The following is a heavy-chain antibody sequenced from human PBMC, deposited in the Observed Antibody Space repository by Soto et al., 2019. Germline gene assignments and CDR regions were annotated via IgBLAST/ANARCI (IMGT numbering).Heavy chain of an antibody. CDR2: ISSSSTYI. J-gene: IGHJ3*02. CDR1: GFTFSRYS. Sequence: EVQLVESGVGLVKPGGSLRLSCAASGFTFSRYSMNWVRQAPGKWLEWVSSISSSSTYIYYADSVKGRFPISRDNANNSLYLQMNRLRAEDTAVYYCARATNYGSRSYDSNALDIWGQGTMVTVSS. CDR3: ARATNYGSRSYDSNALDI. V-gene: IGHV3-21*01. D-gene: IGHD3-10*01.